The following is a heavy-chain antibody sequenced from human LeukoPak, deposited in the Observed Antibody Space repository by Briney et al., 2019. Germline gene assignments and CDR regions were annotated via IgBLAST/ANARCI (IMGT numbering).Heavy chain of an antibody. Sequence: GGSLRLSCAASGFTFSSYWMSWVRQAPGKGLEWVANIKQDGSEKYYVDSVKGRFTISRDNAKNSLYLQMNSLRAEDTAVYYCARDTGEYVTNFDYWGQGTLVTVSS. CDR3: ARDTGEYVTNFDY. D-gene: IGHD3-16*01. J-gene: IGHJ4*02. CDR2: IKQDGSEK. V-gene: IGHV3-7*01. CDR1: GFTFSSYW.